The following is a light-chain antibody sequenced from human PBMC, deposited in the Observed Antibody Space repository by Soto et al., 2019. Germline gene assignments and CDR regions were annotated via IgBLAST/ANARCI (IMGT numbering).Light chain of an antibody. CDR2: GVS. V-gene: IGLV2-14*01. Sequence: QSALTQPASVSGSPGQSITISCTGSSSDVGGYNFVSWSQQHPGKAPKLMIYGVSNRPSGVSYRFSGSKSGNTASLTISGLQAEDEADYYCSSYTSSTTLPYVFGTGTKLTVL. J-gene: IGLJ1*01. CDR1: SSDVGGYNF. CDR3: SSYTSSTTLPYV.